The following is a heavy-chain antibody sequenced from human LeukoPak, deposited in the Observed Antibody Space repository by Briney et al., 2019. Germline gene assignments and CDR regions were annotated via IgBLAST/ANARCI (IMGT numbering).Heavy chain of an antibody. CDR1: GDSVSSKSAT. Sequence: SQTLSLTCVISGDSVSSKSATWNWIRQSPSRGLEWLGRTYYRSKWYNDYAVSVKSRITINPDTSKNQFSLQLNSVTPEDTAVYYCAKVGGPFSSSSRFDCWGQGTLVTVSS. V-gene: IGHV6-1*01. CDR2: TYYRSKWYN. J-gene: IGHJ4*02. D-gene: IGHD6-6*01. CDR3: AKVGGPFSSSSRFDC.